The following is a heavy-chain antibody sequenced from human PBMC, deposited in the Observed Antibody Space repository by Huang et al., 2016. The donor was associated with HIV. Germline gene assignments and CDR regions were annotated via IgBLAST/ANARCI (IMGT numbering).Heavy chain of an antibody. CDR1: GGTFSTFG. Sequence: QVQLVQSEAEVKKPGSSVKVSCKASGGTFSTFGLSWVRQASGRGLEWMAGIIPIFTTTDSAQKFQCRVTLTADESTNTASMELNSLTFEDTAVYYCARPSDAAMIRDYYYPMDVWGQGTTVTVS. V-gene: IGHV1-69*01. D-gene: IGHD5-18*01. J-gene: IGHJ6*02. CDR2: IIPIFTTT. CDR3: ARPSDAAMIRDYYYPMDV.